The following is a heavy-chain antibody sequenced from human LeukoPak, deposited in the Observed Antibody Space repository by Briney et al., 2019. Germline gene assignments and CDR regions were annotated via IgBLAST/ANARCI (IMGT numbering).Heavy chain of an antibody. Sequence: SGGSLRLSCAASGFTFSSYAMHWVRQAPGKGLEYVSAISSNGGSTYYANSVKGRFTISRDNSKNTLYLQMGSLRAEDMAVCYCAREATAVAGYFDYWGQGTLVTVSS. CDR3: AREATAVAGYFDY. CDR2: ISSNGGST. CDR1: GFTFSSYA. J-gene: IGHJ4*02. V-gene: IGHV3-64*01. D-gene: IGHD6-19*01.